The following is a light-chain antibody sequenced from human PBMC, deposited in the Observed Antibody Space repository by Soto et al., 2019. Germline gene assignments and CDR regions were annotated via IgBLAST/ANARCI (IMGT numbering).Light chain of an antibody. J-gene: IGKJ4*02. CDR2: KAS. V-gene: IGKV1-5*03. Sequence: DIQMTQSPSTLSASVGDRVIITCRASQSIGNLLAWYQQKPGKAPNLLIYKASTLESGVPARFSGSGSGPEFTLTISSLQPDDFATYYCQHYNSYSPFGGGTKVEIK. CDR3: QHYNSYSP. CDR1: QSIGNL.